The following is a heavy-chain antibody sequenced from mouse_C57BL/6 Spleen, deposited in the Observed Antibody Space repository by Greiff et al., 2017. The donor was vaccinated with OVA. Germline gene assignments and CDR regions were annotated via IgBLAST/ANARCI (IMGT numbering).Heavy chain of an antibody. Sequence: QVQLQQPGAELVKPGASVKLSCKASGYTFTSYWMQWVKQRPGQGLEWIGEIDPSDSYTNYNQKFKGKATLTVDTSSSTAYMQLSSLTSEDSAVDYCAREYYGPRYFDVWGTGTTVTVSS. CDR1: GYTFTSYW. J-gene: IGHJ1*03. CDR2: IDPSDSYT. D-gene: IGHD1-1*01. V-gene: IGHV1-50*01. CDR3: AREYYGPRYFDV.